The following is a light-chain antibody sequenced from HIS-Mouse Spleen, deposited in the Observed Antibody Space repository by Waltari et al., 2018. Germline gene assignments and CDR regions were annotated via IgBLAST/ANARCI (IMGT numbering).Light chain of an antibody. CDR3: QAWDSSTGV. CDR1: KVGDKY. CDR2: QDS. Sequence: SYELTQPPSVSVSPGQTASIPCPGDKVGDKYCCWYQKKPGQSPVLVIYQDSKRPSGIPERFSGSNSGNTATLTISGTQAMDEADYYCQAWDSSTGVFGGGTKLTVL. V-gene: IGLV3-1*01. J-gene: IGLJ2*01.